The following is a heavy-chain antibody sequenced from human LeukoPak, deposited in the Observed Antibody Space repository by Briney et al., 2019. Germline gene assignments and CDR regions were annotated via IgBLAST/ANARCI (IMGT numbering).Heavy chain of an antibody. CDR1: GYTFTSYA. Sequence: ASVKVSCKASGYTFTSYAVHWVRQAPGQRLEWMGWINAGNGNTKYSQKFQGRVTITRDTSASTAYMELSSLRSEDTAVYYCARVRQQWPSRYYFDYWGQGTLVTVSS. D-gene: IGHD6-19*01. J-gene: IGHJ4*02. V-gene: IGHV1-3*01. CDR2: INAGNGNT. CDR3: ARVRQQWPSRYYFDY.